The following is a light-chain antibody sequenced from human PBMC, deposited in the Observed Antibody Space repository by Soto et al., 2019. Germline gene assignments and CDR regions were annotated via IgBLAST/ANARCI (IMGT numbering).Light chain of an antibody. CDR2: DAT. J-gene: IGKJ1*01. CDR3: QQSFVTPRT. Sequence: DIQMTQSKSSLSASVGDRVTITCRASQNIKTYLNRYQHKPGRAPKLLIHDATTLQPGVPSGFTGSGSGTDFTLTISSLQPEDFATYYCQQSFVTPRTFGQGTKVDIK. CDR1: QNIKTY. V-gene: IGKV1-39*01.